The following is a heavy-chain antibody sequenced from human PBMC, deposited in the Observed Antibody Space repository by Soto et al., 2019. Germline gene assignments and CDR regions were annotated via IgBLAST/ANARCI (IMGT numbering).Heavy chain of an antibody. CDR3: ARGGRIGVLGVLYYYGMDV. V-gene: IGHV1-2*04. D-gene: IGHD3-3*02. J-gene: IGHJ6*02. CDR2: ISPNNGGT. Sequence: ASVKVSCKASGYTFTSYGISWVRQAPGQGLEWMGWISPNNGGTNYAQKFQGWVTMTRDTSISTAYMELSRLRSDDTAVYFCARGGRIGVLGVLYYYGMDVWGQGTTVTVSS. CDR1: GYTFTSYG.